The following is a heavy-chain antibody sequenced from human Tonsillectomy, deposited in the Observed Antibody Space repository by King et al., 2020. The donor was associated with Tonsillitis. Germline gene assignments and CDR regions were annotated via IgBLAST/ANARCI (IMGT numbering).Heavy chain of an antibody. V-gene: IGHV4-39*01. CDR3: ARRLRFLELTYFGMDV. J-gene: IGHJ6*02. CDR1: NGSISSSRYY. D-gene: IGHD3-3*01. Sequence: QLQESGPGLVKPSETLSLTCIVSNGSISSSRYYWGWIRQPPGKGLEWICSIYYSGSTYSNPSLQSRVAISVDTSKNQLSLKLNSVTAADTAVYFCARRLRFLELTYFGMDVWGQGTTVTVSS. CDR2: IYYSGST.